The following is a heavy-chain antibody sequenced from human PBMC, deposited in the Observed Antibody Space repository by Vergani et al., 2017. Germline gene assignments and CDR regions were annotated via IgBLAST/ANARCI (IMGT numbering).Heavy chain of an antibody. CDR2: IIPIFGTA. CDR1: GGTFSSYA. V-gene: IGHV1-69*01. Sequence: QVQLVQSGAEVKKPGSSVKVSCKASGGTFSSYAISWVRQAPGQGLEWMGGIIPIFGTANYAQKFQGRVTITADESTSTAYMELSSRRSEDTAVYYCARVWGHYYDISDYYDYWGQGTLVTVSS. D-gene: IGHD3-22*01. CDR3: ARVWGHYYDISDYYDY. J-gene: IGHJ4*02.